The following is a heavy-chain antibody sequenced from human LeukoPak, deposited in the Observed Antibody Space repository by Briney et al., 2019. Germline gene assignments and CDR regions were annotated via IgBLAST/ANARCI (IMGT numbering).Heavy chain of an antibody. V-gene: IGHV1-2*02. CDR1: GYTFTGYY. J-gene: IGHJ5*02. Sequence: VASVKVSCKASGYTFTGYYMHWVRQAPGQGLEWMGWIDPNSGGTNYAQKFQGRVTMTRDTSISTAYMELSRLRSDDTAVYYCARDERSTGYDFWSGYFNTWFDPWGQGTLVTVSS. CDR3: ARDERSTGYDFWSGYFNTWFDP. D-gene: IGHD3-3*01. CDR2: IDPNSGGT.